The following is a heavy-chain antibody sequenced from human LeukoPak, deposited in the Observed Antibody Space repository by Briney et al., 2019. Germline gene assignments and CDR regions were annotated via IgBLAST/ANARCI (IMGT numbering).Heavy chain of an antibody. V-gene: IGHV4-59*10. J-gene: IGHJ3*02. CDR2: IYTSGST. D-gene: IGHD2-21*01. Sequence: SETLSLTCAVYGGSFSGYYWSWIRQPAGKGLEWIGRIYTSGSTNYNPSLKSRVTMSVDTSKNQFSLKLSSVTAADTAVYYCARDCGGDCYFRDAFDIWGQGTMVTVSS. CDR3: ARDCGGDCYFRDAFDI. CDR1: GGSFSGYY.